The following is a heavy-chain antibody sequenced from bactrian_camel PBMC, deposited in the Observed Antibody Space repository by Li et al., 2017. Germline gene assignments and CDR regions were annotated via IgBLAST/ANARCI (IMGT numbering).Heavy chain of an antibody. Sequence: QVQLVESGGGSVQAGGSLRLSCAPSGQSFTGYCMAWFRQAPGEERKAVASLDSDGTTSYADFVEDRFTISLGNAKVSLQLNNLKPEDTATYYCAAGTSLKGRGAFVRIVGRYGHWGQGTQVTVS. J-gene: IGHJ4*01. V-gene: IGHV3-2*01. CDR3: AAGTSLKGRGAFVRIVGRYGH. CDR1: GQSFTGYC. D-gene: IGHD6*01. CDR2: LDSDGTTS.